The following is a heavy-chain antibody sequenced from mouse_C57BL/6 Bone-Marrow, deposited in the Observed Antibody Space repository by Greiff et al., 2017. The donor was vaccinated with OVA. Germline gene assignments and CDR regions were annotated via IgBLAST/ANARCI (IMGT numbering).Heavy chain of an antibody. CDR1: GYTFTDYN. V-gene: IGHV1-18*01. CDR2: INPNNGGT. D-gene: IGHD1-1*01. Sequence: EVQLQQSGPELVKPGASVKIPCKASGYTFTDYNMDWVKQSHGKSLEWIGDINPNNGGTIYNQKFKGKATLTVDKSSSTAYMELRSLTSEDTAVYYCAREGGGLITTVYYFDYWGQGTTLTVSS. J-gene: IGHJ2*01. CDR3: AREGGGLITTVYYFDY.